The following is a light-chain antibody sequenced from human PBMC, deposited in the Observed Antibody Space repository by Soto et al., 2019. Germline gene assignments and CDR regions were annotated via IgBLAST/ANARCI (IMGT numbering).Light chain of an antibody. CDR3: ISYTSSRAYV. V-gene: IGLV2-14*01. CDR1: SSDVGGYNY. J-gene: IGLJ1*01. CDR2: EVS. Sequence: QSALTQPASVSGSPGQSITISCTGTSSDVGGYNYVSWYQQHSGKAPKLMIHEVSNRPSGVSNRFSGSKSGNTASLTISGLQAEDEADYYCISYTSSRAYVFGPGTKGTVL.